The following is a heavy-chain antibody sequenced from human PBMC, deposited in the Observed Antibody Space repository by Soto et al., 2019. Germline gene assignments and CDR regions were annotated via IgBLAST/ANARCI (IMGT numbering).Heavy chain of an antibody. D-gene: IGHD1-26*01. J-gene: IGHJ4*02. Sequence: WVRQAPGKGLEWVGRIKSRSDGGTTDYAAPVKGRFTISRDDSKNMLYLQMDNLKTEDSAVYYCNTWIVTTDYWGQGTRVTVSS. V-gene: IGHV3-15*01. CDR2: IKSRSDGGTT. CDR3: NTWIVTTDY.